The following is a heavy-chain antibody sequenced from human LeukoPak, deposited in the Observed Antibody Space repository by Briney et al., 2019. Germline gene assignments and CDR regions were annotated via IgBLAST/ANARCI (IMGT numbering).Heavy chain of an antibody. J-gene: IGHJ4*02. Sequence: PGGSLRLSCAASGFTFSRYWVHWVRQAPGKGPEWVSRLSTDGSVTSYADSVQGRFTISRDNAKNTVFLQMNSLRAEDTAVYYCVAMIIGGRDYWGQGTLVTVSS. D-gene: IGHD3-22*01. V-gene: IGHV3-74*01. CDR2: LSTDGSVT. CDR1: GFTFSRYW. CDR3: VAMIIGGRDY.